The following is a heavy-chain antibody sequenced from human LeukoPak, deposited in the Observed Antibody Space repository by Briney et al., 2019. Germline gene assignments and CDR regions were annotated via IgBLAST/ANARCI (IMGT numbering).Heavy chain of an antibody. CDR1: GGSISSGSYY. CDR3: ARHHSALNWFDP. J-gene: IGHJ5*02. V-gene: IGHV4-39*01. D-gene: IGHD2-15*01. CDR2: IYHSGIT. Sequence: PSETLSLTCTVSGGSISSGSYYWDWIRQAPGKGLEWIGNIYHSGITYYNPSLKSRVTMSLDTSKNHFSLKLNSLTAADTAVYYCARHHSALNWFDPWGQGTLVTVSS.